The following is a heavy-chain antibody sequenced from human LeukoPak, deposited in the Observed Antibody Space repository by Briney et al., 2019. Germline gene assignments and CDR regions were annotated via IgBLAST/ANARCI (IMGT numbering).Heavy chain of an antibody. CDR3: ASGGDWNYGGYYFDY. V-gene: IGHV4-59*01. CDR2: IYYSGST. D-gene: IGHD1-7*01. CDR1: GGSISSYY. Sequence: SETLSLTCTVSGGSISSYYRSWIRQPPGKGLEWIGYIYYSGSTNYNPSLKSRVTISVDTSKNQFSLKLSSVTAADTAVYYCASGGDWNYGGYYFDYWGQGTLVTVSS. J-gene: IGHJ4*02.